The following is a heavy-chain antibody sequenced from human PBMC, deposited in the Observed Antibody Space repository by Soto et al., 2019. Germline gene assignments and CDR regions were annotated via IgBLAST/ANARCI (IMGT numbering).Heavy chain of an antibody. Sequence: GGSLRLSCTASGFSFDTYVMDFVRHAAGKGLEWVARILYDGSKEYYADPVKGRFTISRDNSKNTLYLQMDRLRVEDTAVYFCAKGLALMADHWGQGTPVTVSS. CDR3: AKGLALMADH. CDR2: ILYDGSKE. J-gene: IGHJ4*02. V-gene: IGHV3-30*18. CDR1: GFSFDTYV. D-gene: IGHD2-21*01.